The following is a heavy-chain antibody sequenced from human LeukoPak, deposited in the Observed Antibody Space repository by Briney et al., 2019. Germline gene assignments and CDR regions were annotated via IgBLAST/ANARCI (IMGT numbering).Heavy chain of an antibody. Sequence: GGSLRLSCAASGFTVSSNYMSWVRQAPGKGLEWVSVIYSGGSTYYADSVKGRFTISRDNSKNTLYLQMNSLRAEDTAAYYCARYYYDSSGAFDYWGQGTLVTVSS. CDR3: ARYYYDSSGAFDY. D-gene: IGHD3-22*01. V-gene: IGHV3-66*01. J-gene: IGHJ4*02. CDR2: IYSGGST. CDR1: GFTVSSNY.